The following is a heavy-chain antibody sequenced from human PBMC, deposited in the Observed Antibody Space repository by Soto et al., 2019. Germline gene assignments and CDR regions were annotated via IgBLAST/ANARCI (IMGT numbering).Heavy chain of an antibody. CDR3: ARATTIFGVVIPWFDP. Sequence: PSETQSLTYTVSGGSINSGGYYWSWIRQHPGKGLEWIGYIYYSGSTYYNPSLKSRVTISVDTPKNQFSLKLSSVTAADTAVYYCARATTIFGVVIPWFDPWGQGTLVTVSS. V-gene: IGHV4-31*03. J-gene: IGHJ5*02. CDR1: GGSINSGGYY. D-gene: IGHD3-3*01. CDR2: IYYSGST.